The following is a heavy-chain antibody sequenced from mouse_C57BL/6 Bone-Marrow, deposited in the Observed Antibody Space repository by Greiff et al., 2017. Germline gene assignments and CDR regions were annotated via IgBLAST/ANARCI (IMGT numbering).Heavy chain of an antibody. CDR1: GYTFTDYY. Sequence: EVQLQQSGPELVKPGASVKISCKASGYTFTDYYMNWVKQSHGKSLEWIGDINPNYGGTSYNQKFKGKATLTVDKSSSTAYMELRSLTSEDSAVYYCARAGSSYVYWYFDVCGTGTTVTVSA. D-gene: IGHD1-1*01. V-gene: IGHV1-26*01. CDR3: ARAGSSYVYWYFDV. J-gene: IGHJ1*03. CDR2: INPNYGGT.